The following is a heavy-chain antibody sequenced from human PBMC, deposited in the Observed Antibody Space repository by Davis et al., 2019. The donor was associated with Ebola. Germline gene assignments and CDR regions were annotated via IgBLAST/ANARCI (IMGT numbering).Heavy chain of an antibody. D-gene: IGHD6-6*01. CDR1: GYTFTSYG. J-gene: IGHJ4*02. CDR2: ISAYNGNT. V-gene: IGHV1-18*01. CDR3: ARVSGEQLVGDTFDY. Sequence: ASVKVSCKASGYTFTSYGISWVRQAPGQGLEWMGWISAYNGNTNYAQKLQGRVTMTTDTSTSTVYMELRSLRSDDTAVYYCARVSGEQLVGDTFDYWGQGTLVTVSS.